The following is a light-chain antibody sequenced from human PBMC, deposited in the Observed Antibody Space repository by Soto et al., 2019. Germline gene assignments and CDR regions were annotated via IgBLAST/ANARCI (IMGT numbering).Light chain of an antibody. CDR3: SSFTSSSTYV. J-gene: IGLJ1*01. CDR1: SSDVGSYNR. V-gene: IGLV2-18*02. CDR2: EVS. Sequence: ALTQPPSVSGSPGQSVAISCTGTSSDVGSYNRVAWYQQPPGTAPKLMIYEVSNRPSGVPDRFSGSKSGNTASLTISGLQAEDEADYYCSSFTSSSTYVFGTGTKVT.